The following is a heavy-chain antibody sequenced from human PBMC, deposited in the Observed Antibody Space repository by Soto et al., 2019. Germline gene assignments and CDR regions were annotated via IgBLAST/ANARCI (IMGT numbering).Heavy chain of an antibody. V-gene: IGHV3-7*01. D-gene: IGHD2-2*01. Sequence: PGGSLRLSCVASGFTFSSYWMSWVRQAPGKGLEWVANIKQDGSEKYYADSVKGRFTISRDNSKNTLYLQMNSLRAEDTAVYYCGVGFCSSTSGYPPRLYSYGRDVGGQGPTVPVS. CDR2: IKQDGSEK. J-gene: IGHJ6*02. CDR3: GVGFCSSTSGYPPRLYSYGRDV. CDR1: GFTFSSYW.